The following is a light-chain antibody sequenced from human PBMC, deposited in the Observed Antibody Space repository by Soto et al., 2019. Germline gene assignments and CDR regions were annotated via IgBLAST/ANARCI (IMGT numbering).Light chain of an antibody. J-gene: IGKJ4*01. CDR2: GAS. Sequence: EIVLTQSPGTLSLSPGERATLSCRASQSVTSHLAWYQQKPGQAPRLLIYGASSRATGTADRFSGSGSGTDFTLTISRLEPEDFAVYYCQHYARSPLTFGGGPKV. CDR1: QSVTSH. CDR3: QHYARSPLT. V-gene: IGKV3-20*01.